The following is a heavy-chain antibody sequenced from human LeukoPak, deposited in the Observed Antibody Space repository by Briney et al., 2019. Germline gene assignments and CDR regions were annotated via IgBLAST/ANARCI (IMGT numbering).Heavy chain of an antibody. CDR1: GFTFSSYG. Sequence: GGSLRLSCAASGFTFSSYGMHWVRQAPGKGLEWVAVIWYDGSNKYYADSVKGRFTISRDNSKNTLYLQMNSLRAEDTAVYYCAKAAIGGGSYTFVDYWGQGTLVTVSS. V-gene: IGHV3-33*06. D-gene: IGHD2-15*01. CDR2: IWYDGSNK. CDR3: AKAAIGGGSYTFVDY. J-gene: IGHJ4*02.